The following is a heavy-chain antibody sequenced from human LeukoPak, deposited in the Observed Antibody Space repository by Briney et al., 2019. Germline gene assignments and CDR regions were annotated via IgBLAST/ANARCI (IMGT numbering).Heavy chain of an antibody. J-gene: IGHJ4*02. CDR3: ARRTTGTTRPFDY. V-gene: IGHV4-34*01. Sequence: PSETLSLTCAVYVGSFSGYYWSWIRQPPGKGLEWIGEINHSGSINYNPSLKSRVTISVDTSKNQFSLKLSSVTAADTAVYYCARRTTGTTRPFDYWGQGTLVTVSS. D-gene: IGHD1-1*01. CDR2: INHSGSI. CDR1: VGSFSGYY.